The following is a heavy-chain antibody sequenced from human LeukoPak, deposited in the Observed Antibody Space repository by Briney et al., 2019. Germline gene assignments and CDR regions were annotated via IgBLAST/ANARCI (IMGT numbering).Heavy chain of an antibody. J-gene: IGHJ6*03. Sequence: RPSETLSLTCTVSGGSISSYYWSWIRQPPGKGLEWIGYIYYSGSTYYNPSLKSRVTISVDTSKNQFSLKLSSVTAADTAVYYCARDQPSSSRYMDVWGKGTTVTVSS. D-gene: IGHD6-13*01. CDR3: ARDQPSSSRYMDV. V-gene: IGHV4-59*12. CDR1: GGSISSYY. CDR2: IYYSGST.